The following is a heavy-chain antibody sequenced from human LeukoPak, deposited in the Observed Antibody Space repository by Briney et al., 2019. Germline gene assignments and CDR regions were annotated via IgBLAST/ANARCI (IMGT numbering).Heavy chain of an antibody. D-gene: IGHD5-24*01. J-gene: IGHJ4*02. V-gene: IGHV3-74*01. CDR1: GFTFTTYW. CDR3: VRDGDAYNFDY. CDR2: ITRDGSHT. Sequence: PGGSLRLSCAASGFTFTTYWMHWVRQAPGKGLVWVSRITRDGSHTDYAGSVEGRFTISRDNARNTLYLQMNGLRAEDTAIYYCVRDGDAYNFDYWGQGTLVTVSS.